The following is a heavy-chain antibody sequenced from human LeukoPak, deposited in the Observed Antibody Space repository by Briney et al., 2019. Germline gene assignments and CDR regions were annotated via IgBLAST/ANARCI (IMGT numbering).Heavy chain of an antibody. V-gene: IGHV1-18*01. CDR2: ISAYNVNT. Sequence: ASVKVSCKASGYTFTSCGISWVRHAPGQGLEWRGWISAYNVNTNYAQKLQGRVTITTDTSTSTAYVELRRLRSDVTAVYSCAGDEEGVALGYWGQGTLVTVSS. D-gene: IGHD3-3*01. CDR1: GYTFTSCG. J-gene: IGHJ4*02. CDR3: AGDEEGVALGY.